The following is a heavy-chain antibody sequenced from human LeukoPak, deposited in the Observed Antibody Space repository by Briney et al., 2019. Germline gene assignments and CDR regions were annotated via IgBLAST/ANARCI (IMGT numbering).Heavy chain of an antibody. CDR3: AGDALAGQLDY. CDR2: LSRVPGTT. D-gene: IGHD6-19*01. CDR1: GFTLSDYV. Sequence: GGSLRLSCAASGFTLSDYVIKWVRQAPGKGVEWLSCLSRVPGTTSSAKSVKGRFKISGDDAENSFYPEMNSLTDDDTAVYYCAGDALAGQLDYWGPGTLVTVSS. V-gene: IGHV3-48*02. J-gene: IGHJ4*02.